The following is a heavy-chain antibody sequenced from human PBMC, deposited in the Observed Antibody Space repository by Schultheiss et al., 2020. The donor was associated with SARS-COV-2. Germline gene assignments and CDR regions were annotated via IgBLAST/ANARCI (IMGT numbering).Heavy chain of an antibody. CDR1: GGSISSSSYY. CDR2: IYYSGST. J-gene: IGHJ6*03. CDR3: ARPAADIYYYYMDV. D-gene: IGHD6-13*01. V-gene: IGHV4-39*01. Sequence: SETLSLTCTVSGGSISSSSYYWGWIRQPPGKGLEWIGSIYYSGSTYYNPSLKSRVTISVDTSKNQFSLKLSSVTAADTAVYYCARPAADIYYYYMDVWGKGTTVTVSS.